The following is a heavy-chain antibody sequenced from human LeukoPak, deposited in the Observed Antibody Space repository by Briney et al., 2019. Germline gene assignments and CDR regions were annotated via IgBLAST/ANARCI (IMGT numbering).Heavy chain of an antibody. D-gene: IGHD5-24*01. CDR3: ARQRSLDGYNSGDFDS. J-gene: IGHJ4*02. V-gene: IGHV1-46*01. Sequence: GASVTVSCKASGYTFTSYYMHWVRQAPGQGLEWMGIINPSGGSTSYAQKFQGRVTMTRDMSTSTVYMELSSLRSEDTAVYYCARQRSLDGYNSGDFDSWGQGTLVTVSS. CDR2: INPSGGST. CDR1: GYTFTSYY.